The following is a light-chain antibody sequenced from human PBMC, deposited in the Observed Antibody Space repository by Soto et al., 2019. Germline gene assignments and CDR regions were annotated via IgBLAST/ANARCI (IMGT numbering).Light chain of an antibody. Sequence: QSALTQPASVSGSPGQSITISCAGTSSDVGAYNYVSWYQQHPGKAPKLVIYEVGDRPSGVSNRFSGPKSGNTASLTISGLQAEDEADYYCSSYTSSTTQVFGGGTKLTVL. J-gene: IGLJ3*02. CDR3: SSYTSSTTQV. CDR1: SSDVGAYNY. CDR2: EVG. V-gene: IGLV2-14*01.